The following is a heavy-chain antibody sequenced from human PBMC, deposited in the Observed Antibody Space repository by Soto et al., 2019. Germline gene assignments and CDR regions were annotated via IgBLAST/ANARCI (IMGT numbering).Heavy chain of an antibody. CDR3: AKDLSDITMIVVVTPTVNWFDP. D-gene: IGHD3-22*01. V-gene: IGHV3-23*01. CDR1: GFTFSSYA. Sequence: AGGSLRLACAASGFTFSSYAMSWVSQAPGKGLEWVSAISGSGGSTYYADSVKGRFTISRDNSKNTLYLQMNSLRAEDTAVYYCAKDLSDITMIVVVTPTVNWFDPWGQGTLVTVSS. CDR2: ISGSGGST. J-gene: IGHJ5*02.